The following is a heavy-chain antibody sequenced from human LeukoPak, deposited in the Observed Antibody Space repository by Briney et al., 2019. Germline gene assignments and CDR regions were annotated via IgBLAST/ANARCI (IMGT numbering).Heavy chain of an antibody. J-gene: IGHJ6*04. CDR2: ISSSSSTI. CDR1: GFTFSSYD. Sequence: GGSLRLSCAASGFTFSSYDMNWLRQAPGKGLEWVSYISSSSSTIYYADSVKGRFTISRDNAKNSLYLQMNSLRAEDTAVYYCAELGITMIGGVWGKGTTVTISS. V-gene: IGHV3-48*03. D-gene: IGHD3-10*02. CDR3: AELGITMIGGV.